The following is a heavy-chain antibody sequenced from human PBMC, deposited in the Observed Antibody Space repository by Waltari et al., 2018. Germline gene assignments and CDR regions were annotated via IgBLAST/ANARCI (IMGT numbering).Heavy chain of an antibody. J-gene: IGHJ5*02. D-gene: IGHD3-10*01. V-gene: IGHV4-34*01. CDR2: INHRGST. Sequence: QVQLQQWGAGLLKPSETLSLTCAVYGGSFSGYYWSWIRQPPGKGLEWIGEINHRGSTNYNPALKSRVTRAGDTAKNRLSVKLGSVTAADRAGYYCARGRWYYYGSGSYSFDPWGQGTLVTVSS. CDR3: ARGRWYYYGSGSYSFDP. CDR1: GGSFSGYY.